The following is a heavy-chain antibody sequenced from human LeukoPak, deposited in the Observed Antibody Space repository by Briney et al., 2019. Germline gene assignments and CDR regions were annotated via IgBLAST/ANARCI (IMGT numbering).Heavy chain of an antibody. CDR1: GGSISSYY. J-gene: IGHJ4*02. D-gene: IGHD4-23*01. CDR3: ARVASTVVTYYFDD. V-gene: IGHV4-59*01. CDR2: IYYSGST. Sequence: SETLSLTCTVSGGSISSYYWSWIRQPPGKGLEWIGYIYYSGSTNYNPPLKSRVTISVDTSKNQFSLKLSSVTAADTAAYYCARVASTVVTYYFDDWGQGTLVTVSS.